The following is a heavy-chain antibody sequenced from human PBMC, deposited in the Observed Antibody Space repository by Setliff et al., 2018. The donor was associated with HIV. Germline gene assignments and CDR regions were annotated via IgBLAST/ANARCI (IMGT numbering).Heavy chain of an antibody. CDR1: GGSFNGSY. D-gene: IGHD2-15*01. V-gene: IGHV4-34*01. CDR2: INHSGST. CDR3: ARARRAGSGPKYFQH. J-gene: IGHJ1*01. Sequence: PSETLSLTCAVYGGSFNGSYWSWIRQPPGKGLEWIGEINHSGSTNYNPSLKSRVTMSVDKSKNQFSLRLSSVTAADTAVYYRARARRAGSGPKYFQHWGQGTLVTVSS.